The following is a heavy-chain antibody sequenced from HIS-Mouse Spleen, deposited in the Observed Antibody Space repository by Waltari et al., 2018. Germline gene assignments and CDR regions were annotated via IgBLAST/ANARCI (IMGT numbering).Heavy chain of an antibody. V-gene: IGHV4-39*07. CDR2: IYYSGST. Sequence: QLQLQESGPGLVKPSETLSLTCTVSGGSISSSSYYWGWTRQPPGKGLEWIGSIYYSGSTYYNPSLKSRVTISVDTSKNQFSLKLSSVTAADTAVYYCARDSKTGDAFDIWGQGTMVTVSS. CDR3: ARDSKTGDAFDI. D-gene: IGHD7-27*01. CDR1: GGSISSSSYY. J-gene: IGHJ3*02.